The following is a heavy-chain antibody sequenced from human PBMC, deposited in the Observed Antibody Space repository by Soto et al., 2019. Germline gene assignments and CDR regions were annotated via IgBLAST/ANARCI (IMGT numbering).Heavy chain of an antibody. CDR3: ASLALSSSGAFDI. CDR1: GGSFSGYY. CDR2: INHSGST. Sequence: SETLSLTCAVYGGSFSGYYWSWIRQPPGKGLEWIGEINHSGSTNYNPSLKSRVTISVDTSKNKFSLKLSSVTAADTAVYYCASLALSSSGAFDIWGQGTMVTVSS. J-gene: IGHJ3*02. D-gene: IGHD6-6*01. V-gene: IGHV4-34*01.